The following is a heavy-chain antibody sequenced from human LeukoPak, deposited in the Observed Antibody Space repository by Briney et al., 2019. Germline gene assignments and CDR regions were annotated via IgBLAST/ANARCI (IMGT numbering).Heavy chain of an antibody. J-gene: IGHJ4*02. CDR1: GFTFSSYE. D-gene: IGHD7-27*01. V-gene: IGHV3-48*03. Sequence: GGSLRLSCAASGFTFSSYEMNWVRQAPGKGLEWVSYISSSSRTIYYADSVKGRFTISRDNAKNSLYLQMNSLRAEDTAVYYCARNWGWFDYWGQGTLVTVSS. CDR3: ARNWGWFDY. CDR2: ISSSSRTI.